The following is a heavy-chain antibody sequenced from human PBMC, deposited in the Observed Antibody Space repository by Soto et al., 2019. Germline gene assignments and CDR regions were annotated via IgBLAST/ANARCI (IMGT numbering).Heavy chain of an antibody. V-gene: IGHV3-30*18. CDR2: ISDDGSNK. J-gene: IGHJ4*02. D-gene: IGHD6-13*01. Sequence: QVQLVESGGGVVQPGRSLRLSCAASGFTFSSFRTHWVRQAPGKGLEWVSSISDDGSNKNYADSVKGRFTISRDNSKNPLYLQMNSLRAEDTAVYYCAKSAGSTWTFDYWGQGTLVTVSS. CDR1: GFTFSSFR. CDR3: AKSAGSTWTFDY.